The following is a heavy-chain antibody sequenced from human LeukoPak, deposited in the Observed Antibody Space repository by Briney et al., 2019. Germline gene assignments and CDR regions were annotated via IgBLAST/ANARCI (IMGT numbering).Heavy chain of an antibody. CDR2: IIPIFGTA. V-gene: IGHV1-69*13. CDR3: ARAPGRVVTAHLRNWFDP. Sequence: SVKVSCKASGGTFSSYAISWVRQAPGQGREWMGGIIPIFGTANYAQKFQGRVTITADESTSTAYMELSSLRSEDTAVYYCARAPGRVVTAHLRNWFDPWGQGTLVTVSS. CDR1: GGTFSSYA. D-gene: IGHD2-21*02. J-gene: IGHJ5*02.